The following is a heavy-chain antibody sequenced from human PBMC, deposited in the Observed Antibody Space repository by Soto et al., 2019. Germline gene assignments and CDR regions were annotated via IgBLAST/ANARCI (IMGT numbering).Heavy chain of an antibody. Sequence: PSETLSLTCTVSGGSISTSAYYRGWIRQPPGKGLEWIGTIYYSGTSYHNPSLKSRVTISVDTSKNQFSLTLTSVTAADTAVYYCASRVEGLYSGNDRYYFDYWGQGTLVTVSS. D-gene: IGHD5-12*01. CDR2: IYYSGTS. V-gene: IGHV4-39*01. CDR1: GGSISTSAYY. CDR3: ASRVEGLYSGNDRYYFDY. J-gene: IGHJ4*02.